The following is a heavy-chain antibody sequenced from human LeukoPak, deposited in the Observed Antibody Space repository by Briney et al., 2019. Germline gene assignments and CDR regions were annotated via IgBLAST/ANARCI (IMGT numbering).Heavy chain of an antibody. D-gene: IGHD2-2*01. Sequence: SETLSLTCAVYAGSGGYYWSWLRQAPGKGLEWIGEIHPSGNTSFNPSLKSRASISADTSKNQFSLKLTSVTAADTALYYCSRGRDQSKTGDYWGQGTLVTVSS. J-gene: IGHJ4*02. CDR1: AGSGGYY. CDR3: SRGRDQSKTGDY. V-gene: IGHV4-34*01. CDR2: IHPSGNT.